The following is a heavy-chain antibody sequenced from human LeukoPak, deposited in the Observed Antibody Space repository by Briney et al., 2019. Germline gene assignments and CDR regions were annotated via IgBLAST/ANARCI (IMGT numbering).Heavy chain of an antibody. Sequence: GGSLRLSCAASGFTFSSYEMNWVRQAPGEGLEWVSYIGSFGTTISYADSVKGRFTISRDNAKSSLYLQMSSLRAEDTAVYYCAKVATEAYYFDYWGQGTQVTVSS. CDR2: IGSFGTTI. CDR3: AKVATEAYYFDY. D-gene: IGHD5-12*01. V-gene: IGHV3-48*03. CDR1: GFTFSSYE. J-gene: IGHJ4*02.